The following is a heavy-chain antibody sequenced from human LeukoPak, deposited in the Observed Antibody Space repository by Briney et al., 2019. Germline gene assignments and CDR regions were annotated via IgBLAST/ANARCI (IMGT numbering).Heavy chain of an antibody. D-gene: IGHD6-13*01. CDR1: GGSISSYY. J-gene: IGHJ4*02. V-gene: IGHV3-66*01. CDR2: IYSGGST. CDR3: ARDSISSSWYERDYYFDY. Sequence: ETLSLTCTVSGGSISSYYWSWVRQAPGKGLEWVSVIYSGGSTYYADSVKGRFTISRDSSKNTLHLQMNSLRTEDTAVYYCARDSISSSWYERDYYFDYWGQGTLVTVSS.